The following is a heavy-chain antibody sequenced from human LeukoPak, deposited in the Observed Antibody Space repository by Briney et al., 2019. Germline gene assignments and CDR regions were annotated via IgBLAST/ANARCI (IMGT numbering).Heavy chain of an antibody. CDR2: IYYSGST. Sequence: SETLSLTCTVSGGSISSSSHYWGWIRQPPGKGLEWIGSIYYSGSTYYNPSLKSRVTISVDTSKNQYSLKLSSVTAADTAVYYCARQSHYYDSSGYYRCFDYWGQGTLVTVSS. D-gene: IGHD3-22*01. CDR3: ARQSHYYDSSGYYRCFDY. J-gene: IGHJ4*02. V-gene: IGHV4-39*01. CDR1: GGSISSSSHY.